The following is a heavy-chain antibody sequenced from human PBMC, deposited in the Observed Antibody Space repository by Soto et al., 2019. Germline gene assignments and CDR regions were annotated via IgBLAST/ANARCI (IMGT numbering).Heavy chain of an antibody. CDR3: ARDRSGDGYNYYYYYYGMDV. V-gene: IGHV4-59*01. D-gene: IGHD5-12*01. CDR2: IYYSGST. Sequence: SETLSLTCTVSGGSISSYYWSWIRQPPGKGLEWIGYIYYSGSTNYNPSLKSRVTISVDTSKNQFSLKLSSVTAADTAVYYCARDRSGDGYNYYYYYYGMDVWGQGTTVTVSS. J-gene: IGHJ6*02. CDR1: GGSISSYY.